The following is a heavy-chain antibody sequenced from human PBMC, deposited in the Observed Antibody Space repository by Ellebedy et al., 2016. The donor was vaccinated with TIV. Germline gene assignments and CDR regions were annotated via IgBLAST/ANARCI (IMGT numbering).Heavy chain of an antibody. V-gene: IGHV3-9*03. CDR1: GFTFDDYA. CDR3: AKGGLRYFDWGGYFDY. D-gene: IGHD3-9*01. J-gene: IGHJ4*02. CDR2: ISWNSGSI. Sequence: GGSLRLSCAASGFTFDDYAMHWVRQAPGKGLEWVLGISWNSGSIGYADSVKGRFTISRDNAKNSLYLQMNSLRAEDMALYYCAKGGLRYFDWGGYFDYWGQGTLVTVSS.